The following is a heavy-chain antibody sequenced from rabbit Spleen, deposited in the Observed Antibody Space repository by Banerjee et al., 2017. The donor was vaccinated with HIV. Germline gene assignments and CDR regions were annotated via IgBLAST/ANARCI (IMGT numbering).Heavy chain of an antibody. D-gene: IGHD2-1*01. V-gene: IGHV1S45*01. CDR3: ARGSATMTMVIIGFYLSL. Sequence: QEQLEESGGGLVKPEGSLTLTCKASGFSFSDRDVMCWVRQAPGKGLEWIACINAVTGKAVYASWAKGRSTISKTSSTTVTLQMTSLTAADTATYFCARGSATMTMVIIGFYLSLWGQGTLVTVS. CDR1: GFSFSDRDV. J-gene: IGHJ4*01. CDR2: INAVTGKA.